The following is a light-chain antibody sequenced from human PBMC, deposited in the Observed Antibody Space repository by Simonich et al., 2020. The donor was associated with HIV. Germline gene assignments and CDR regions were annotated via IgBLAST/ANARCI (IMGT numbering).Light chain of an antibody. CDR1: QSVRTSY. CDR3: QQRSNLIT. J-gene: IGKJ5*01. CDR2: GAS. Sequence: EIVLTQSPGTLSLSPGESATLSGRASQSVRTSYLAWYQQKPGQAPRPLIYGASSRATGIPDRFSGSGSGTDFTLTISSLEPEDFAIYYCQQRSNLITFGQGTRLEIK. V-gene: IGKV3D-20*02.